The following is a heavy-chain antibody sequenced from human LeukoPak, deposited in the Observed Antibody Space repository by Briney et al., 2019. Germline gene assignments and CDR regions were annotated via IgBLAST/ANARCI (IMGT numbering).Heavy chain of an antibody. V-gene: IGHV3-66*01. CDR2: IYSGGST. Sequence: GGSLRLSCAASGFTFSSYSMNWVRQAPGKGLEWVSVIYSGGSTDYADSVKGRFTISRDNSKNTLYLQMNSLRAEDTAVYYCARGGGAGLFYYFDYWGQGTLVTVSS. CDR1: GFTFSSYS. D-gene: IGHD3-9*01. J-gene: IGHJ4*02. CDR3: ARGGGAGLFYYFDY.